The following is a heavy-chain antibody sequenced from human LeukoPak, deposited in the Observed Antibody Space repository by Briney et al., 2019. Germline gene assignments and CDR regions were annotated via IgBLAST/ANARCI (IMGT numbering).Heavy chain of an antibody. Sequence: SETLSLTCTASGGSIRSYYWSWIRQPLGKGLEWIAYVYESGDTRYKPSLRSRVTISLDTSKNQFSLKLTSVTAADTAVYYCARHFLRGGFDSWGQGTLVTVSS. CDR1: GGSIRSYY. J-gene: IGHJ5*01. CDR2: VYESGDT. D-gene: IGHD5-12*01. V-gene: IGHV4-59*08. CDR3: ARHFLRGGFDS.